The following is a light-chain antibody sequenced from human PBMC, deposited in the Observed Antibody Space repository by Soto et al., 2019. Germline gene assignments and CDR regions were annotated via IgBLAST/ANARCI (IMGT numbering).Light chain of an antibody. Sequence: ETVLTQSPGTLSLSPGERATLSCRASQNVGRNYVVWYQQKPGQAPRVLIYGASSRATGIPARFSGSGSGKDFTLTISRLEPEDFAVYYCQQYASSPLTFGGGTKVEVK. CDR3: QQYASSPLT. V-gene: IGKV3-20*01. CDR1: QNVGRNY. J-gene: IGKJ4*01. CDR2: GAS.